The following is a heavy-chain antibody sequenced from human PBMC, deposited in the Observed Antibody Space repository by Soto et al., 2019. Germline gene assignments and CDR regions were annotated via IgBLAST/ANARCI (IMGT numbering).Heavy chain of an antibody. V-gene: IGHV4-59*01. Sequence: SETLSLTCAVYGGSFSGYYWSWIRQSPGKGLEWLGYVYYTGSTNYSPSLRSRVSISVDTSKNEFSLRLSSVTAADTAVYFCARSVAVPGAHIDYWGQGTQVTVSS. D-gene: IGHD6-19*01. CDR2: VYYTGST. J-gene: IGHJ4*02. CDR1: GGSFSGYY. CDR3: ARSVAVPGAHIDY.